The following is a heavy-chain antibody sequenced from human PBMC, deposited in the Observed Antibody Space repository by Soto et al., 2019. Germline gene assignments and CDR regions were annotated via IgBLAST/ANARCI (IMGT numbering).Heavy chain of an antibody. V-gene: IGHV3-23*01. Sequence: GALRLSCAASGFSFNTFEMSWVRQAPGRGLEWVSFISDHGGTTYYADSVKGRFTSSRDNSKNTLYLQMNSLTAEDTAVYMCVNGGWLSFWGQGALVTVSS. D-gene: IGHD2-15*01. J-gene: IGHJ1*01. CDR1: GFSFNTFE. CDR2: ISDHGGTT. CDR3: VNGGWLSF.